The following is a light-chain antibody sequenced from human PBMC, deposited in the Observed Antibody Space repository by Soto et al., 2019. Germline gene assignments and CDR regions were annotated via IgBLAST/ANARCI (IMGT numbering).Light chain of an antibody. V-gene: IGKV1-33*01. CDR3: QHYDNLPPYI. Sequence: EMQMTLSSSSLSVSVGDRVTITCQASRDIRDFLNWYQQKPGKAPKLLIFDASNLEEGVPPRFSGSGSGTDFSFSINSVQPEDVATYYCQHYDNLPPYIFGQGTKVDIK. CDR1: RDIRDF. J-gene: IGKJ2*01. CDR2: DAS.